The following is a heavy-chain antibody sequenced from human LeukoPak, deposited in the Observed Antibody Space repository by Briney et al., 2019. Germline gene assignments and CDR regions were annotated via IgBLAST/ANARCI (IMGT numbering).Heavy chain of an antibody. V-gene: IGHV4-4*02. CDR1: GGSISGSNW. Sequence: SGTLSLTCAVSGGSISGSNWWSWVRQAPGKGLEWIGEIYHSGSTNYNPSLKSRVTISVDTSKNQFSLKLSSVTAADTAVYYCARDESSSFNWFDPWGQGTLVTVSS. CDR2: IYHSGST. J-gene: IGHJ5*02. CDR3: ARDESSSFNWFDP.